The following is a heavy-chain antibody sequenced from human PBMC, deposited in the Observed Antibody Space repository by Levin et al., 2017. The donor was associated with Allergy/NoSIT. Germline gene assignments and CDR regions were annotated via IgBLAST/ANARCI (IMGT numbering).Heavy chain of an antibody. CDR1: GGSFSGYY. CDR2: INHSGST. Sequence: SETLSLTCAVYGGSFSGYYWSWIRQPPGKGLEWIGEINHSGSTNYNPSLKSRVTISVDTSKNQFSLKLSSVTAADTAVYYCARGRSRYCSSTSCYAGWDPPKYNWFDPWGQGTLVTVSS. D-gene: IGHD2-2*01. V-gene: IGHV4-34*01. CDR3: ARGRSRYCSSTSCYAGWDPPKYNWFDP. J-gene: IGHJ5*02.